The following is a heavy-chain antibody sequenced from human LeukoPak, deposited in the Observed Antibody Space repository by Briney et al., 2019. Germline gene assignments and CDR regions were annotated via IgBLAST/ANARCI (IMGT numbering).Heavy chain of an antibody. CDR1: RFTFSNFA. Sequence: GGSLRLSCAASRFTFSNFALHWVRQAPGKGLEYVSGISGDGGRTYYADSVKGRFTISRDNSKNTLYVQMGGLRDEDTAVYYCAREQYSNYDGDGFDIWGQGTMVTVSS. CDR2: ISGDGGRT. V-gene: IGHV3-64*02. D-gene: IGHD4-11*01. CDR3: AREQYSNYDGDGFDI. J-gene: IGHJ3*02.